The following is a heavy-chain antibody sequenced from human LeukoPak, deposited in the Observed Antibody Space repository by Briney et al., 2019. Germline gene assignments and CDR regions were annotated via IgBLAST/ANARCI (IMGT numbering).Heavy chain of an antibody. V-gene: IGHV3-21*01. CDR1: GFTFSSYS. Sequence: GGSLRLSCAASGFTFSSYSMNWVRQAPGKGLEWVSSISSRSSSIYYADSVKGRFTISRDNAKNSLYLQMNSLRAEDTAVYYCGGNYYYYAMDVWGQGTTVTVCS. J-gene: IGHJ6*02. CDR3: GGNYYYYAMDV. D-gene: IGHD6-13*01. CDR2: ISSRSSSI.